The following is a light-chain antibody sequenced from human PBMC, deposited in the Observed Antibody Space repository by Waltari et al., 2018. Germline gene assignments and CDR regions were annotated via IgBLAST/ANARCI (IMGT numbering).Light chain of an antibody. V-gene: IGKV3-20*01. CDR1: QSVSRS. J-gene: IGKJ1*01. CDR3: QHYVRLPAT. CDR2: VAS. Sequence: EIVLTQSPGTLSLSPGESATLSCRASQSVSRSLAWYQQKPGQAPRLRIYVASNRAAGIPDRFSGSGSGTDLSLTISRLEPEDFAVYYCQHYVRLPATFGQGTKVEIK.